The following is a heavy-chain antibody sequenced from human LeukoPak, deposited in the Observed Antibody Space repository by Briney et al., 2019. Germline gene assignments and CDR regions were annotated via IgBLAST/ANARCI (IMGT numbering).Heavy chain of an antibody. V-gene: IGHV3-48*01. CDR2: ISSSSSTI. J-gene: IGHJ3*02. Sequence: GVSLRLSCAASGFTFSSYSMNWVRQAPGKGLEWVTYISSSSSTIYYADSVKGRFTISRDNAKNSLYLEMNSLRAEDTAVYYCARKTGGSLDIWGQGTMVTVSS. CDR3: ARKTGGSLDI. D-gene: IGHD7-27*01. CDR1: GFTFSSYS.